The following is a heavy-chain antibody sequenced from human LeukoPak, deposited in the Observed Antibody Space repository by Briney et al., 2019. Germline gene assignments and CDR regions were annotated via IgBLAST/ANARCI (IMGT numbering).Heavy chain of an antibody. D-gene: IGHD1-26*01. V-gene: IGHV3-23*01. CDR2: ISGSGGST. CDR3: ARVGASFRGFDY. Sequence: GGSLRLSCAASGFTFSSYAMSWVRQAPGKGLEWVSAISGSGGSTYYADSVKGRFTISRDNAKNSLYLQMNSLRAEDTAVYYCARVGASFRGFDYWGQGTLVTVSS. CDR1: GFTFSSYA. J-gene: IGHJ4*02.